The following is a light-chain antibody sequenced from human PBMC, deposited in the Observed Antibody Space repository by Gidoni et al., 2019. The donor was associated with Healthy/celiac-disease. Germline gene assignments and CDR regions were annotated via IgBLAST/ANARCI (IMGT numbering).Light chain of an antibody. V-gene: IGKV1-39*01. CDR3: QQSYSTPFT. J-gene: IGKJ3*01. CDR2: AAS. CDR1: QSISSY. Sequence: DIQMTQSPSSLSASVGDSVTITCRASQSISSYLNWYQQKPGKAPKLLIYAASRLQSGVPSRFSGSGSGTDFTLTISSLQPEDFAAYYCQQSYSTPFTFGPGTKVDIK.